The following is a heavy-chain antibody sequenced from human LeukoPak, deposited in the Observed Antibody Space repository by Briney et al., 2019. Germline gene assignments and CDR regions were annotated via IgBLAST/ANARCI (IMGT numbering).Heavy chain of an antibody. Sequence: PGGSLRLSCAASGFTFSNYDMSWVRQAPGKGLEWVSTISGSGGSAYYADSVKGRFTISRDNSKNTLYLQMNSLRAEDTAIYYCSKDLRVYSSSPRNAFDIWGQGTMVTVSS. V-gene: IGHV3-23*01. D-gene: IGHD6-6*01. CDR3: SKDLRVYSSSPRNAFDI. CDR1: GFTFSNYD. J-gene: IGHJ3*02. CDR2: ISGSGGSA.